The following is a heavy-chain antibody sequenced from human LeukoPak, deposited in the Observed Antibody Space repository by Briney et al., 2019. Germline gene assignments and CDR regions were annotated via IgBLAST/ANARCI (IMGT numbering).Heavy chain of an antibody. CDR2: IKQDGSEK. Sequence: GGSLRLSCAASGFTFSSYWMSWVRQAPGKGLEWVANIKQDGSEKYYVDSVKGRFTISRDNSKDMLYPQMNSLSSEDTALYYCARNPYGEYGFDIWGQGTLVTVSS. CDR3: ARNPYGEYGFDI. D-gene: IGHD3-10*01. V-gene: IGHV3-7*01. CDR1: GFTFSSYW. J-gene: IGHJ4*01.